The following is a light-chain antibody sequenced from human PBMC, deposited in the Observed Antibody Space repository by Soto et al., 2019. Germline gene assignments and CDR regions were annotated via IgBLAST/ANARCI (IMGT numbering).Light chain of an antibody. Sequence: QPVLTQPPSVSGAPGESVTISCTGSSSNFGANYDVHWYQHLPGTAPKLLIYGNNNRPSGVPDRFSGSKSGTSASLAITGLQPEDEADYYCQSCDNSLSGFVVFGGGTKLTVL. CDR2: GNN. V-gene: IGLV1-40*01. J-gene: IGLJ2*01. CDR1: SSNFGANYD. CDR3: QSCDNSLSGFVV.